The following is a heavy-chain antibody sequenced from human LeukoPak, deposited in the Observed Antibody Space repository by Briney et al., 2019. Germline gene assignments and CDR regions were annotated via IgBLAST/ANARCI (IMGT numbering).Heavy chain of an antibody. CDR3: AKDRVDTE. Sequence: GGSLRLSCVASGFTFSSYAMSWVRQAPGKGLEWVSAITGSGSGTFYADSVKGRFTISGDNSKNTLFLQMNSLRAEDTAIYYCAKDRVDTEWGQGTLVTVSS. D-gene: IGHD5-18*01. CDR2: ITGSGSGT. CDR1: GFTFSSYA. V-gene: IGHV3-23*01. J-gene: IGHJ4*02.